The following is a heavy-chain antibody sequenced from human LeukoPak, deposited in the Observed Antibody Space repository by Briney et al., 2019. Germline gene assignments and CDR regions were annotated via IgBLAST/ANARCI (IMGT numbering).Heavy chain of an antibody. CDR3: ARDVEFRGGRYYLDY. CDR2: INPNTGVA. D-gene: IGHD3-10*01. J-gene: IGHJ4*02. V-gene: IGHV1-2*02. Sequence: ASVKVSCKASGYTFTDYYVHWVRQAPGQGLEWMGWINPNTGVASYAQKFQCRVTATRDTSINTAHMELSRLRSDDTAVYYCARDVEFRGGRYYLDYWGQGTLVTVSS. CDR1: GYTFTDYY.